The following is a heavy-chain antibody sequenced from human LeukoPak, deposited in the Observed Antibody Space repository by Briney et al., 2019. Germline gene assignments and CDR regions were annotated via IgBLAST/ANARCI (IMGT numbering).Heavy chain of an antibody. Sequence: ASVKVSCKASGYTFTSYGISWVRQAPGQGLEWMGWISAYNGNTNYAQKLQGRVTMTTDTSTSTAYMELRSLRSDDTAVYYCARSPDSSARYSWFDPWGLGTLVAVSS. J-gene: IGHJ5*02. CDR1: GYTFTSYG. CDR2: ISAYNGNT. CDR3: ARSPDSSARYSWFDP. D-gene: IGHD6-19*01. V-gene: IGHV1-18*01.